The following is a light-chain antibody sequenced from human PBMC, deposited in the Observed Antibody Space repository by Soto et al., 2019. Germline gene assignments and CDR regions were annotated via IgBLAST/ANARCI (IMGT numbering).Light chain of an antibody. CDR2: EVS. Sequence: QSALTQPASVSGSPGQSITISCTGTSSDVGSYNLVSWYQQYPGKAPKLMIYEVSKRPSGVSNRFSGSKSGNTASLTISGLLAEDEADYYCCSYGGSSTYGFGTGTKLTVL. CDR1: SSDVGSYNL. V-gene: IGLV2-23*02. CDR3: CSYGGSSTYG. J-gene: IGLJ1*01.